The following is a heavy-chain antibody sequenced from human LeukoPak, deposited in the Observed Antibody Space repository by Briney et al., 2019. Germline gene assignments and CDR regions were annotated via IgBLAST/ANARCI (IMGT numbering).Heavy chain of an antibody. CDR3: ARYNGDCDFNS. D-gene: IGHD2-21*02. Sequence: GGSLRLSCASSGFTFSNAWMNGGRQAPGKGLEWVARVKSKAVGETTSYAAPVKGRFSISRDDSRDMVYLQMNSLETEDTAVYFCARYNGDCDFNSWGQGTLVTVSS. V-gene: IGHV3-15*01. CDR2: VKSKAVGETT. CDR1: GFTFSNAW. J-gene: IGHJ5*01.